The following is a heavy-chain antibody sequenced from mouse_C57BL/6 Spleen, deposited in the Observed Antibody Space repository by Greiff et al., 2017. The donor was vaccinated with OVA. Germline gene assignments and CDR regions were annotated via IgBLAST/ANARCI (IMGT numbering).Heavy chain of an antibody. CDR2: ISSGSSTI. CDR3: ARTGYYEYYAMDY. V-gene: IGHV5-17*01. J-gene: IGHJ4*01. Sequence: EVHLVESGGGLVKPGGSLKLSCAASGFTFSDYGMHWVRQAPEKGLEWVAYISSGSSTIYYADTVKGRVTISSDNAKNTLFLQRTRLRADNTAMYYGARTGYYEYYAMDYWGQGTSVTVSS. CDR1: GFTFSDYG. D-gene: IGHD2-3*01.